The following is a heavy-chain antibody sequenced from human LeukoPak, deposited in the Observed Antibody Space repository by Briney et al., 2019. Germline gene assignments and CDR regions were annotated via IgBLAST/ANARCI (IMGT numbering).Heavy chain of an antibody. V-gene: IGHV3-21*01. J-gene: IGHJ4*02. CDR2: ISSSSSYI. D-gene: IGHD5-12*01. CDR1: GFTFSSYS. Sequence: GGSLRLSCAASGFTFSSYSMNWVRQAPGKGLEWVSSISSSSSYIYYADSVKGRFTISRDNAKNSLYLQTNSLRAEDTAVYYCARGRGYSGYYFDYWGQGTLVTVSS. CDR3: ARGRGYSGYYFDY.